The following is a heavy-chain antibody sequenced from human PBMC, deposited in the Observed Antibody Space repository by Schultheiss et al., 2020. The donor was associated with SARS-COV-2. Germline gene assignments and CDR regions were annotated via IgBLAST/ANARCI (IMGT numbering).Heavy chain of an antibody. J-gene: IGHJ3*02. V-gene: IGHV3-11*01. D-gene: IGHD6-6*01. CDR1: GFTVSSNY. CDR3: ARPAYSSSSYAFDI. CDR2: ISSSGSTI. Sequence: GESLKISCAASGFTVSSNYMSWVRQAPGKGLEWVSYISSSGSTIYYADSVKGRFTISRDNAKNSLYLQMNSLRAEDTAVYYCARPAYSSSSYAFDIWGQGTMVTVSS.